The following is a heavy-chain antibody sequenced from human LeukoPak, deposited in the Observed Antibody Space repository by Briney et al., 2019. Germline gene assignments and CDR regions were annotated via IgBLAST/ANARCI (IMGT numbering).Heavy chain of an antibody. CDR2: IYSSGST. J-gene: IGHJ4*02. CDR3: ARGPPPDFDC. CDR1: RDSIRNYY. V-gene: IGHV4-59*10. Sequence: SETLSLTCAVSRDSIRNYYWSCIWQTPQGGLEWIGGIYSSGSTDYNASLKSRVTLSVDTSNNKLFLNLRSVPAADTAVYYCARGPPPDFDCWGQGTLVTASS.